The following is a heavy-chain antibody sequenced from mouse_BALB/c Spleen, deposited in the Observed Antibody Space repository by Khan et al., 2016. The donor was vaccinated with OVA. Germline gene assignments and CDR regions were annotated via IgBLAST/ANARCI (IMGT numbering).Heavy chain of an antibody. CDR1: GFSLTGYG. D-gene: IGHD2-10*01. Sequence: QVQLKQSGPGLVAPSQSLSITCTVSGFSLTGYGVTWVRQPPGKGLEWLGMIWGDGTTDYKSVLKSRLSINKDNSTSQVFLKMNSLQTDDTAEYYCARAYYGNYREAMDYWGQGTSVTVSS. V-gene: IGHV2-6-7*01. J-gene: IGHJ4*01. CDR2: IWGDGTT. CDR3: ARAYYGNYREAMDY.